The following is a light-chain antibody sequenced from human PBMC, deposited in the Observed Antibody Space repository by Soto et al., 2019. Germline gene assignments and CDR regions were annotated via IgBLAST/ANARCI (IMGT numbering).Light chain of an antibody. Sequence: QAVVTQEPSLTVSPGGTVTLTCASSTGPVTTSHYPNWFQQKPGQPPRSLIYSTTNTHSWTPARFSGSLLGGKPALTLSGVMPEDEAEDYCVLYYGGAHVVFGGGTKLTVL. V-gene: IGLV7-43*01. J-gene: IGLJ2*01. CDR1: TGPVTTSHY. CDR3: VLYYGGAHVV. CDR2: STT.